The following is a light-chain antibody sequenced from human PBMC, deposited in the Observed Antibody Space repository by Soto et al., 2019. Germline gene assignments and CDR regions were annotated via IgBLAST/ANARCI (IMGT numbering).Light chain of an antibody. Sequence: QSVLTQPASVSGSPGQSITISCNGTSSDVGGYNFVSWYQQHPGKAPKLIISDVSNRPSGVSTRFSGSKSGNTASLTISGLQAEDEADYYCSSYTSINTHVFGTGTKLTVL. CDR2: DVS. CDR3: SSYTSINTHV. V-gene: IGLV2-14*01. CDR1: SSDVGGYNF. J-gene: IGLJ1*01.